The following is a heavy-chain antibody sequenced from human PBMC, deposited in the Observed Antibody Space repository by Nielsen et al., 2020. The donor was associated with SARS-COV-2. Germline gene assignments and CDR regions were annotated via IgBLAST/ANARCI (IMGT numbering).Heavy chain of an antibody. CDR3: ASVRSSQSVAEHIFDY. CDR2: LSSSSSYI. J-gene: IGHJ4*02. CDR1: GFSVSTNH. V-gene: IGHV3-21*01. D-gene: IGHD2-15*01. Sequence: GGSLRLSCAASGFSVSTNHMAWVRQTPGKGLEWVSSLSSSSSYIYYADSVKGRFTISRDNAKNSLYLQMNSLRAEDTAVYYCASVRSSQSVAEHIFDYWGQGTLVTVSS.